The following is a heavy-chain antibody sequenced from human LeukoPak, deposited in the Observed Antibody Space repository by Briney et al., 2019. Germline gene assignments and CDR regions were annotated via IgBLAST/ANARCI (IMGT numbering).Heavy chain of an antibody. D-gene: IGHD3-22*01. CDR3: ARVTGYMIEDYFDY. J-gene: IGHJ4*02. Sequence: SETLSLTCTVSGGSISSYYWSWIQQPPGKGLEWIGNIFYSGSTYYSPSLKSRVTISLDTSRNQFSLKLNSVTAADTAVYYCARVTGYMIEDYFDYWGQGTLVTVSS. CDR2: IFYSGST. V-gene: IGHV4-59*01. CDR1: GGSISSYY.